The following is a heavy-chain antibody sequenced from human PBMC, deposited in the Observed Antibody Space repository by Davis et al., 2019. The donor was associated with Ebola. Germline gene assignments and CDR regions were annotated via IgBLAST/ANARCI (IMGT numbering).Heavy chain of an antibody. D-gene: IGHD3-3*01. CDR3: ARGTFWSGYYYFDY. CDR2: IYYRGST. Sequence: SETLSLTCTVSGGSVSTYYWSWIRQPPGKGLEWIGYIYYRGSTNYNPSLKSRVTISVDTSKNQFSLKLSSVTAADTAVYYCARGTFWSGYYYFDYWGQGTLVTVSS. J-gene: IGHJ4*02. V-gene: IGHV4-59*02. CDR1: GGSVSTYY.